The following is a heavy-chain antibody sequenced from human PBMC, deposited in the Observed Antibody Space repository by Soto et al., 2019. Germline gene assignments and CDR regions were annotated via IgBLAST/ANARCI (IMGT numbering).Heavy chain of an antibody. CDR3: AKDEDAATTYLAVGDY. J-gene: IGHJ4*02. D-gene: IGHD4-17*01. Sequence: SXRLSCAAPGFPFSSYGMHWVRQAPGKGLEWVAVISYDGSNKYYADSVKGRFTISRDNSKNTLYLQMNSLRAEDTAVYYCAKDEDAATTYLAVGDYWGQGTLVTVSS. CDR1: GFPFSSYG. CDR2: ISYDGSNK. V-gene: IGHV3-30*18.